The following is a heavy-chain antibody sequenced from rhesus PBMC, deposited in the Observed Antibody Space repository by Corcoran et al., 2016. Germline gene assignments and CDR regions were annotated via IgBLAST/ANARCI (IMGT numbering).Heavy chain of an antibody. J-gene: IGHJ4*01. V-gene: IGHV4-76*01. CDR1: GYSISSGYD. CDR3: ARGGLQYFDY. Sequence: QVQLQESGPGVVKPSETLSLTCAVSGYSISSGYDWSWIRQPPGKGLEWIGYIYGSSGSTNSNPSLKNRVTISKDTSKNQFSLKLSSVTAADTAVYYCARGGLQYFDYWGQGVLVTVSS. D-gene: IGHD1-44*01. CDR2: IYGSSGST.